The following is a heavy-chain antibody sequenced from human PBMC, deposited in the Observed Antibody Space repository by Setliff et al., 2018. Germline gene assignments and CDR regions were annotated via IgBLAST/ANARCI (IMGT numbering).Heavy chain of an antibody. CDR2: IYTSGST. CDR3: ARKGISALSGAFDM. Sequence: SETLSLTCSVSGGSISSGDYYWHWSRQPPGKGLEWIGYIYTSGSTNYNPSLKSRVTMSVDTSKNQFSLKLSSVTAADTAVYYCARKGISALSGAFDMWGQGTMVTVSS. D-gene: IGHD1-26*01. V-gene: IGHV4-61*08. CDR1: GGSISSGDYY. J-gene: IGHJ3*02.